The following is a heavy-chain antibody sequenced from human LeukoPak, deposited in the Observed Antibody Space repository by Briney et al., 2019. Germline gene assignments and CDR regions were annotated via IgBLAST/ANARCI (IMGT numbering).Heavy chain of an antibody. CDR1: GFTFSSYA. D-gene: IGHD3-10*01. V-gene: IGHV3-23*01. Sequence: GGSLRLSCAASGFTFSSYAMSWVRQAPGKGLEWVSAISGSGGSTYYADSVKGRFTISRDNDKNSLYLQMNSLRAEDTAVYYCTRDSGRRRGVFNVDYWGQGTLVTVSS. J-gene: IGHJ4*02. CDR3: TRDSGRRRGVFNVDY. CDR2: ISGSGGST.